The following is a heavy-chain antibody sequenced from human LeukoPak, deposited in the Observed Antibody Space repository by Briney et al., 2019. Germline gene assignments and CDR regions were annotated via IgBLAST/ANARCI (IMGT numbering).Heavy chain of an antibody. J-gene: IGHJ6*02. CDR1: GYTFTGYY. CDR2: INPNSGGT. V-gene: IGHV1-2*02. CDR3: ARDLWYYYYGMDV. Sequence: ASVTVSFKASGYTFTGYYMHWVRQAPGQGLEWMGWINPNSGGTNYAQKFQGRVTMTRDTSISTAYMELSRLRSDDTAVYYCARDLWYYYYGMDVWGQGTTVTVSS.